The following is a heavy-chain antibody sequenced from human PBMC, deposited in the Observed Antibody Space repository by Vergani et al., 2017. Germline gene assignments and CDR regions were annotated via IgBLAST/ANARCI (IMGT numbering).Heavy chain of an antibody. CDR3: AKDARIQLWYYFDY. J-gene: IGHJ4*02. CDR2: ISSSGSTI. CDR1: LFPFRRYY. Sequence: EVQLVESGGGFLQPRSSLPLSSPSSLFPFRRYYIYWVRQAPGKGLEWVSYISSSGSTIYYADSVKGRFTISRDNAKNSLYLQMNSLRTEDTALYYCAKDARIQLWYYFDYWGQGTLVTVSS. D-gene: IGHD5-18*01. V-gene: IGHV3-48*03.